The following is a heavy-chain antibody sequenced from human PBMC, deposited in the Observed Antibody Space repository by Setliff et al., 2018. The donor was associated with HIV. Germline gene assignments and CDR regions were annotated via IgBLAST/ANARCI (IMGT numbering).Heavy chain of an antibody. CDR1: GGSISSSNW. CDR3: ARRSGWFYDY. CDR2: IIHSRNT. Sequence: PSETLSLTCAVSGGSISSSNWWSWVRQSPGKGLEWIGEIIHSRNTNYNPSLKSRVTVSVDTSKNQFSLKLSSVTAADTAVYYCARRSGWFYDYWGQGTLVTVSS. D-gene: IGHD6-19*01. J-gene: IGHJ4*02. V-gene: IGHV4-4*02.